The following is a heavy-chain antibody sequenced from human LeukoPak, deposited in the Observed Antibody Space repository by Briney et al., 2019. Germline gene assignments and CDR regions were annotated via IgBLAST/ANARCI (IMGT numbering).Heavy chain of an antibody. CDR3: ARQAGEFDY. D-gene: IGHD1-26*01. CDR1: GSSISSRSFY. V-gene: IGHV4-39*01. CDR2: MYYSGST. J-gene: IGHJ4*02. Sequence: SETLSLTCTVSGSSISSRSFYWGWIRHPPGKGLEWIGSMYYSGSTYYNPSLKSRVTISVNTSKNQFSLKLSSVTAADTAVYYCARQAGEFDYWGQGTLVTVSS.